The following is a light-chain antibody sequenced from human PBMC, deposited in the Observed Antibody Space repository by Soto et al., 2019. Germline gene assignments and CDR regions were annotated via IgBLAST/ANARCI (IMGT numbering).Light chain of an antibody. CDR1: NTDVGQDKS. Sequence: QSALTQPASVSGSRGQSITISCVGRNTDVGQDKSVSWYQQGPGKAPTLLIFEVTNRPSGVSSRFSGSRSGNTASLTISGLQPDDEGDYFCVSYTDTDTLVFGTGTKVTVL. J-gene: IGLJ1*01. V-gene: IGLV2-14*01. CDR3: VSYTDTDTLV. CDR2: EVT.